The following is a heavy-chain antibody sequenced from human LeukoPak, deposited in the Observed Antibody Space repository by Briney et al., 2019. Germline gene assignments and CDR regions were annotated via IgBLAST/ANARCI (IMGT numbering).Heavy chain of an antibody. J-gene: IGHJ4*02. CDR2: ISYDGTKT. D-gene: IGHD6-19*01. CDR3: AKDSSGWYAEVWGY. Sequence: GGSLRLSCAASGFTFTTYGMHWVRQAPGEGLDWVALISYDGTKTYYSDSVKGRFTISRDSSRNTLYLQMTSLRAEDTAVYYCAKDSSGWYAEVWGYWGQGTLVTVSS. CDR1: GFTFTTYG. V-gene: IGHV3-30*18.